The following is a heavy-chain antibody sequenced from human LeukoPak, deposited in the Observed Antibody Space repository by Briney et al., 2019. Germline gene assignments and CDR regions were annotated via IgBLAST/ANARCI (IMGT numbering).Heavy chain of an antibody. D-gene: IGHD2-2*01. CDR2: IIPIFGTA. CDR1: GGTFSSYA. V-gene: IGHV1-69*05. Sequence: SVKVSCKASGGTFSSYAISWVRQAPGQGLEWTGRIIPIFGTANYAQKFQGRVTITTDESTSTAYMELSSLRSEDTAVYYCARDPAELLSSAFDIWGQGTMVTVSS. CDR3: ARDPAELLSSAFDI. J-gene: IGHJ3*02.